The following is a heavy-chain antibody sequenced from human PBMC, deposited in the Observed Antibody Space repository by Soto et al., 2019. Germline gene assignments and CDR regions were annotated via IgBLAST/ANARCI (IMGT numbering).Heavy chain of an antibody. CDR1: GFTFSSYG. CDR2: ISYDGSNK. Sequence: QVQLVESGGGVVQPGRSLRLSCAASGFTFSSYGMHWVRQAPGKGLEWVAVISYDGSNKYNADSLKGRFTISRDNSKNTLYLQMNSLRAEDTAVYYCSRKKKYYYDSSGPFDYWGQGTLVTVSS. V-gene: IGHV3-30*03. CDR3: SRKKKYYYDSSGPFDY. D-gene: IGHD3-22*01. J-gene: IGHJ4*02.